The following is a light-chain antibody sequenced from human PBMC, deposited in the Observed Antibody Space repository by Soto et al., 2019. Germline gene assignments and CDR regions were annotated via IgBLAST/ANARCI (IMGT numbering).Light chain of an antibody. CDR2: DTG. V-gene: IGLV7-46*01. Sequence: QSVVTQEPSLTVSPGGTVTLTCGSSTGAVTSSLFPYWFQQKPGQAPRTLIYDTGNKHSWTPVRFSGSLLGDKAALTLSGAQPEDEADYYCLLSYSGTRVFGGGTKLTVL. CDR1: TGAVTSSLF. CDR3: LLSYSGTRV. J-gene: IGLJ2*01.